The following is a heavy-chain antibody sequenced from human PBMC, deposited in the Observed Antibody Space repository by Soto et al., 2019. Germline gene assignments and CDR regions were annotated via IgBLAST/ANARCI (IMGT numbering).Heavy chain of an antibody. CDR1: GFTFSDHA. J-gene: IGHJ4*02. D-gene: IGHD6-19*01. V-gene: IGHV3-23*01. CDR2: TSNNGDRT. Sequence: EVQLLESGGGLVQPGGSLRLSCAVSGFTFSDHAMTWVRQAPGKGLEWVSTTSNNGDRTFYADSVKGRFTVSRDTSNNTLHLQMNSLRAEDTAVYFCARPPLYSNGGYFDSWGQGTLVTVSS. CDR3: ARPPLYSNGGYFDS.